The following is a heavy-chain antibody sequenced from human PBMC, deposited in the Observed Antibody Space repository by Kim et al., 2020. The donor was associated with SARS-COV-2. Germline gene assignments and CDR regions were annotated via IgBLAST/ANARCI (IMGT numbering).Heavy chain of an antibody. Sequence: SVKVSCKASGGTFSSYAISWVRQAPGQGLEWMGGIIPIFGTANYAQKFQGRVTITADESTSTAYMELSSLRSEDTAVYYCARDDRRIAVARHYSDYYGMDVWGQGTTVTVSS. CDR1: GGTFSSYA. D-gene: IGHD6-19*01. CDR3: ARDDRRIAVARHYSDYYGMDV. V-gene: IGHV1-69*13. J-gene: IGHJ6*02. CDR2: IIPIFGTA.